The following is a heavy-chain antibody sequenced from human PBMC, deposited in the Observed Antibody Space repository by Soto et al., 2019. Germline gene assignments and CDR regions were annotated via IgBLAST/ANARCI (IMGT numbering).Heavy chain of an antibody. Sequence: QVQLVESGGGVVQPGRSLRLSCAASGFTFSSYAMHWVRQAPGKGLEWVAVISYDGSNKYYADSVKGRFTISRDNSKNTLYLQMNSLRAEDTAVYYCARDPGLGQLLFYYYYGMDVWGQGTTVTVSS. V-gene: IGHV3-30-3*01. CDR1: GFTFSSYA. CDR2: ISYDGSNK. J-gene: IGHJ6*02. CDR3: ARDPGLGQLLFYYYYGMDV. D-gene: IGHD2-2*01.